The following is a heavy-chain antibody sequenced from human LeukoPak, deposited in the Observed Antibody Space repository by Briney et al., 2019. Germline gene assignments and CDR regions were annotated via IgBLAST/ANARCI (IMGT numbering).Heavy chain of an antibody. CDR1: ADSFSSHY. CDR3: TREVVSNVLRGVFDS. CDR2: ISYIGST. J-gene: IGHJ4*02. Sequence: SETLSLTCAVSADSFSSHYWTWIRQPPGKGLEWIGYISYIGSTNYNPSLESRLTMSMDTSKNQFSLKLSSLTAADTAMYYCTREVVSNVLRGVFDSWGQGTLVTVSS. V-gene: IGHV4-59*11. D-gene: IGHD3-10*01.